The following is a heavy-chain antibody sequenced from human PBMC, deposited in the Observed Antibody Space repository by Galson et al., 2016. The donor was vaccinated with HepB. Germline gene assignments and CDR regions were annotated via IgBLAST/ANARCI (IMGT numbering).Heavy chain of an antibody. CDR2: IWYDGTED. J-gene: IGHJ4*02. CDR3: CRDIREYSADWYGVDY. D-gene: IGHD6-19*01. CDR1: GFMFGNYG. Sequence: SLRLSCAASGFMFGNYGMHWVRQAPGKGLEWVAVIWYDGTEDYYGESMKGRFSISRDNPKNTLYLEINSLRVEDTGVYYCCRDIREYSADWYGVDYWGQGTPVAVAS. V-gene: IGHV3-33*08.